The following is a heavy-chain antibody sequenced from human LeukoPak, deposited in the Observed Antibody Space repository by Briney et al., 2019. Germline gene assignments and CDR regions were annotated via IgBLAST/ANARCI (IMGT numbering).Heavy chain of an antibody. Sequence: PSETLSLTCTVSGGSISSYYWSWIRQPPGKGLEWIGYIYYSGSTNYNPSLKSRVTISVDTSKNQFSLKLSSVTAADTAVYYCARRRSTNYYYGMDVWGQGTTDTVSS. CDR1: GGSISSYY. CDR2: IYYSGST. CDR3: ARRRSTNYYYGMDV. D-gene: IGHD2-2*01. V-gene: IGHV4-59*08. J-gene: IGHJ6*02.